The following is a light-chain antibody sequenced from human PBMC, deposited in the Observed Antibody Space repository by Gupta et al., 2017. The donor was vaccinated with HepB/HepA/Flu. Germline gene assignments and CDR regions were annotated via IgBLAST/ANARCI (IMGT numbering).Light chain of an antibody. Sequence: SYDLTQAPSVSVSPGQTATITCSRNRMGEKYASWYQQKPGQSPVMIIYEDAKRPSGIPERFSGSNSGNTATLTISGTQATDEADYYCQSWDRSTVVFGGGTKLTVL. V-gene: IGLV3-1*01. CDR2: EDA. J-gene: IGLJ3*02. CDR1: RMGEKY. CDR3: QSWDRSTVV.